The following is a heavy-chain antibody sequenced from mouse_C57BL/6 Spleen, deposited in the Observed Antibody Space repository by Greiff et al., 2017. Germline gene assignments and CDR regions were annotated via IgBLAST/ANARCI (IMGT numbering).Heavy chain of an antibody. V-gene: IGHV1-82*01. CDR2: IYPGDGDT. CDR1: GYAFSSSW. J-gene: IGHJ1*03. D-gene: IGHD1-1*01. Sequence: VQLQQSGPELVKPGASVKISCKASGYAFSSSWMNWVKQRPGKGLEWIGRIYPGDGDTNYNGKFKGKATLTADKSSSTSYMQLSSLTSEDSAVYFCARSITTVPYGYFDVWGTGTTVTVSS. CDR3: ARSITTVPYGYFDV.